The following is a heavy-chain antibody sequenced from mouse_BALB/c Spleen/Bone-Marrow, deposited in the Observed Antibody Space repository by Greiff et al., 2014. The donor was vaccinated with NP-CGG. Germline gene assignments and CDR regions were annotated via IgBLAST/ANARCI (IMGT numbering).Heavy chain of an antibody. CDR2: INSGGVNT. CDR3: ARRGNWDGRAAMDY. Sequence: EVKLVESGGDLVKPGGSLKLSCAASGFTFSSYGTSWVRQTPDKRLEWVATINSGGVNTYYIDSVKGRFTISRDNAKNTLYLQMSSLKSEDTAMYHCARRGNWDGRAAMDYWGQGTSVTVSS. D-gene: IGHD4-1*01. V-gene: IGHV5-6*02. J-gene: IGHJ4*01. CDR1: GFTFSSYG.